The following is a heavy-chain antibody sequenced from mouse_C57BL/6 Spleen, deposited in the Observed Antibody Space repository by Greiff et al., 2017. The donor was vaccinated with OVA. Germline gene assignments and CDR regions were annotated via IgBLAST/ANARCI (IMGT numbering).Heavy chain of an antibody. CDR3: TFYYYGSSYGYFDV. J-gene: IGHJ1*03. CDR1: GFNIKDDY. V-gene: IGHV14-4*01. D-gene: IGHD1-1*01. Sequence: VQLKESGAELVRPGASVKLSCTASGFNIKDDYMHWVKQRPEQGLEWIGWIDPENGDTEYASKFQGKATITADTSSNTAYLQLSSLTSEDTAVYYCTFYYYGSSYGYFDVWGTGTTVTVSS. CDR2: IDPENGDT.